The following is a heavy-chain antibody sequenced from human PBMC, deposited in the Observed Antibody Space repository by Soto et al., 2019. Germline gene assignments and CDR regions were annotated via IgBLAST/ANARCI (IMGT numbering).Heavy chain of an antibody. CDR3: ARDRGDYFDC. Sequence: GGSLRLSCAASGFTFSNYWMHWVRQAPGKGPVWVSRINSDGSSTSYADSVKGRFTISRDNAKDTLSLQMNSLRAEDTAVYYSARDRGDYFDCWGQGTLVTVSS. CDR1: GFTFSNYW. CDR2: INSDGSST. V-gene: IGHV3-74*01. D-gene: IGHD4-17*01. J-gene: IGHJ4*02.